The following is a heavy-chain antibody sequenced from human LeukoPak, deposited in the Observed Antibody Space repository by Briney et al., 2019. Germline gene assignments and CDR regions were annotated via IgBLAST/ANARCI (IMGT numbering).Heavy chain of an antibody. D-gene: IGHD5-18*01. CDR2: IYPGDSDI. CDR1: GYSFTSYW. J-gene: IGHJ6*02. Sequence: GEALKISCKGSGYSFTSYWIGWVRQMPGKGLEWMGIIYPGDSDIRYSPSFQGQVTISADKSISTAYLQWSSLKASDTAMYYCATGTYTATVQGLAYYYGMDVWGQGTTVTVSS. V-gene: IGHV5-51*01. CDR3: ATGTYTATVQGLAYYYGMDV.